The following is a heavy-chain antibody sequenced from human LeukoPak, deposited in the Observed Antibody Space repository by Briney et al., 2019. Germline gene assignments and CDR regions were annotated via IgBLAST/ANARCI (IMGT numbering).Heavy chain of an antibody. CDR3: AKGLMQSYYYGMDV. CDR1: GFTLSSYA. Sequence: PGGSLRLSCAASGFTLSSYAMSWVRQAPGKGLEWVSAISGSGGSTYYADSVKGRFTISRDNSKNTLYLQMNSLRAEDTAVYYCAKGLMQSYYYGMDVWGQGTTVTVSS. J-gene: IGHJ6*02. CDR2: ISGSGGST. V-gene: IGHV3-23*01.